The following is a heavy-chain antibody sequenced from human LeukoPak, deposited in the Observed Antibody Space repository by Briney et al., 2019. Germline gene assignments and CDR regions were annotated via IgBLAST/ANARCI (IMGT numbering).Heavy chain of an antibody. CDR3: ARDSGTTGEVKFAP. CDR1: GGSISSYY. J-gene: IGHJ5*02. Sequence: SETLSLTCTVSGGSISSYYWSWIRQPAGTALEWIGRIYTSGTITYNPSLKSRVTMSVDTPKNQFSLKLSSVTAADTAVYYCARDSGTTGEVKFAPWGQGTLVTVSS. CDR2: IYTSGTI. V-gene: IGHV4-4*07. D-gene: IGHD3-10*01.